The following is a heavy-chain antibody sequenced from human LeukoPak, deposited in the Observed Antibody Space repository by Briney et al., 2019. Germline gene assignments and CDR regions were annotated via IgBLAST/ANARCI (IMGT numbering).Heavy chain of an antibody. V-gene: IGHV3-53*01. D-gene: IGHD6-19*01. CDR1: GFTVSSNY. CDR3: AKGAVPPDF. CDR2: IYSGGST. J-gene: IGHJ4*02. Sequence: GGSLRLSCAASGFTVSSNYMSWVRQAPGKGLEWVSVIYSGGSTYYADSVKGRFTISRDNSKNPVHLQMNSLRVEDTAVYYCAKGAVPPDFWGQGTLVTVSS.